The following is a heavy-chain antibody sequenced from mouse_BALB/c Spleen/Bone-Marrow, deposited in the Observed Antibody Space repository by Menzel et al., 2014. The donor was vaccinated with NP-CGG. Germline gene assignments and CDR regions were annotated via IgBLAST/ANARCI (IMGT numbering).Heavy chain of an antibody. Sequence: QVQLQQSAAELARPGASVKMSCKASGYTFTSYTMHWVKQRPGQGLEWIGYVNPSSGYTEYNQKFKDKTTLNADKSSSTAYMQLSSLTSEDSAVYYCARRTGPYYGNYDAMDYWGQGTSVTVSS. V-gene: IGHV1-4*02. D-gene: IGHD2-10*01. CDR3: ARRTGPYYGNYDAMDY. J-gene: IGHJ4*01. CDR1: GYTFTSYT. CDR2: VNPSSGYT.